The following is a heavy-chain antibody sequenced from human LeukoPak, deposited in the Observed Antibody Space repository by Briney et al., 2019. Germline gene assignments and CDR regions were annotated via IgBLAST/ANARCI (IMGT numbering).Heavy chain of an antibody. V-gene: IGHV3-21*01. J-gene: IGHJ4*02. D-gene: IGHD3-22*01. CDR3: ARDTVVYYYDSSGYFPTYNFDY. Sequence: GGSLRLSYAASGFTFSSYSMNWVRQAPGKGLEWVSSISSSSSYIYYADSVKGRFTISRDNAKNSLYLQMNSLRAEDTAVYYWARDTVVYYYDSSGYFPTYNFDYWGQGTLVTVSS. CDR2: ISSSSSYI. CDR1: GFTFSSYS.